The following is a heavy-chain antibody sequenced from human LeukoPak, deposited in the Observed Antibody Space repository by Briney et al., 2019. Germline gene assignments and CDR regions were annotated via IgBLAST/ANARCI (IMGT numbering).Heavy chain of an antibody. J-gene: IGHJ4*02. Sequence: SGGSLRLSCAASGFSFSDYYMTWIRQAPGKWLEWVSYISISGSTIYYADSLKGRFTISRDSAKNSLYLQMNSLRAEDTAVYYCAREVVTAIPYYFDYWGQGTLVTVSS. D-gene: IGHD2-21*02. CDR1: GFSFSDYY. CDR2: ISISGSTI. V-gene: IGHV3-11*01. CDR3: AREVVTAIPYYFDY.